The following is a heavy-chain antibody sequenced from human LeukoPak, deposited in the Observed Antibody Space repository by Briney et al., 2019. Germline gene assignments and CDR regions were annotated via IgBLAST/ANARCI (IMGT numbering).Heavy chain of an antibody. Sequence: SVKVSCKASGGTFSSYAISWVRQAPGQGLEWMGGIIPIFGTANYAQKFQGRVTITADKSTSTAYMELSSLRSEDTAVYYCARGPGRTGYYYYYYMDVWGKGTTVTVSS. CDR2: IIPIFGTA. D-gene: IGHD1-1*01. V-gene: IGHV1-69*06. CDR3: ARGPGRTGYYYYYYMDV. J-gene: IGHJ6*03. CDR1: GGTFSSYA.